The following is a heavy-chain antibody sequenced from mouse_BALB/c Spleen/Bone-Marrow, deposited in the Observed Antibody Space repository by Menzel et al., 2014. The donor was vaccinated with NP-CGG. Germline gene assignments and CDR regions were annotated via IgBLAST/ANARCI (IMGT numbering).Heavy chain of an antibody. CDR2: ILPESGSS. J-gene: IGHJ2*01. CDR1: GYTFXSFW. Sequence: QVQLKQSGAELMKPGASMKISCKASGYTFXSFWIEWVKQRPGHGLEWIGEILPESGSSNYNEKFKGKATLTADTSSNTVYMQLSSLTSEDSAVYYCARTPGVLYYFDYWGQGTPLTVSS. V-gene: IGHV1-9*01. CDR3: ARTPGVLYYFDY.